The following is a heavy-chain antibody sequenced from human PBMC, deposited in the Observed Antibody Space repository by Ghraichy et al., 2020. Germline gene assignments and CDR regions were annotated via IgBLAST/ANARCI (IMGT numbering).Heavy chain of an antibody. CDR1: GGSFSGYY. CDR3: ARATMVRTLDY. CDR2: INHSGST. D-gene: IGHD3-10*01. V-gene: IGHV4-34*01. J-gene: IGHJ4*02. Sequence: SETLSLTCAVYGGSFSGYYWSWIRQPPGKGLEWIVEINHSGSTNYNPSLKSRVTISVDTSKNQFSLKLSSVTAAGKAVYYCARATMVRTLDYWGQGTLVTVSS.